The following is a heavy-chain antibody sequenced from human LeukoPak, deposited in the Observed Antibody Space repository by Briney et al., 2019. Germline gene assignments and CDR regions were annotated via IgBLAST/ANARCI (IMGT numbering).Heavy chain of an antibody. V-gene: IGHV1-69*04. CDR1: GGTFSSYA. Sequence: SVKVSCKASGGTFSSYAISWVRQAPGQGLEWMGRIIPILGIANYAQKFQGRVTITADKSTSTAYMELSSLRSEDTAVYYCARDPPAAAGIDYWGQGTLVTVFS. J-gene: IGHJ4*02. CDR3: ARDPPAAAGIDY. D-gene: IGHD6-13*01. CDR2: IIPILGIA.